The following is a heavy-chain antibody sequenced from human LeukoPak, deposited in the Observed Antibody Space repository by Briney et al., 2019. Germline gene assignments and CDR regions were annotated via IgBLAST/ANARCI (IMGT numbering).Heavy chain of an antibody. CDR3: ARPRVGMITPTPLNY. V-gene: IGHV1-18*01. Sequence: ASVKVSCKASGYTFTSYGISWVRQAPGQGLEWMGWISGYNGNTKNAQKLQGRVTMTTDTSTSTAYMELRSLRSEDTAVYYCARPRVGMITPTPLNYWGQGTLVTVSS. J-gene: IGHJ4*02. D-gene: IGHD3-16*01. CDR1: GYTFTSYG. CDR2: ISGYNGNT.